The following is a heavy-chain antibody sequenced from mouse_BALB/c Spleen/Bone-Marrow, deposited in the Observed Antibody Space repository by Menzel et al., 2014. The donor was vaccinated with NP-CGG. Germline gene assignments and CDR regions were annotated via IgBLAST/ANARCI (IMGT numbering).Heavy chain of an antibody. J-gene: IGHJ3*01. CDR1: GYTFTSYW. CDR3: TRMWAY. V-gene: IGHV1S127*01. Sequence: QVHVKQSGAELVKPGASVKMSCKASGYTFTSYWMHWVKQRPGQGLEWIGTIDPSDSYTSYNPKFKGKATLTVDTSSSTAYMQLSSLTSEDSAVYYCTRMWAYWGQGTLVTVSA. CDR2: IDPSDSYT.